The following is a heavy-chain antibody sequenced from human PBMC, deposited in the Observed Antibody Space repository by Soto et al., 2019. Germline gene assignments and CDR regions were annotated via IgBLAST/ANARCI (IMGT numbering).Heavy chain of an antibody. Sequence: QLQLQESDLGLVKPSETLSLTCTVSGGSISSSSYYWGWIRQPPGKGLEWIGSIYYRGNTYYNPSLKSRVTISGDTSKNQFSLKLRSVTAADTAVYYCAREGGGYCSGGSCQVDYWGQGTLVTVSS. V-gene: IGHV4-39*02. CDR2: IYYRGNT. J-gene: IGHJ4*02. CDR1: GGSISSSSYY. CDR3: AREGGGYCSGGSCQVDY. D-gene: IGHD2-15*01.